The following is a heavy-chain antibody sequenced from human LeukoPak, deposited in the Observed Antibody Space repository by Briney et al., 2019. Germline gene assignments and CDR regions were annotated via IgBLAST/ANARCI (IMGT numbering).Heavy chain of an antibody. Sequence: GGSLRLSCAASGFTFSSYGMHWVRQAPGKGLEWVAVISYDGSNKYYADSVKGRFTISRDNSKNTLYLQMNSLRAEDTAVYYCARTPGTYFDRNWFDPWGQGTLVTVSS. D-gene: IGHD1-26*01. CDR2: ISYDGSNK. V-gene: IGHV3-30*03. CDR1: GFTFSSYG. CDR3: ARTPGTYFDRNWFDP. J-gene: IGHJ5*02.